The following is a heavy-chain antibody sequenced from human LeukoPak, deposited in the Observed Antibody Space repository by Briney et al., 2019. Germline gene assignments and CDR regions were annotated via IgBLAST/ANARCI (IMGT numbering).Heavy chain of an antibody. CDR3: AKDFSDIVLVPSAPSYFDF. Sequence: GGSLRLSCTASGFTFSSYWMSWVRQAPGKGLEWVANIKQDGSEKYYVDSVKGRFTISRDNAKNSLYLQMNNLRAGDTAVYYCAKDFSDIVLVPSAPSYFDFWGQGTLVTVSS. V-gene: IGHV3-7*03. CDR2: IKQDGSEK. D-gene: IGHD2-8*02. CDR1: GFTFSSYW. J-gene: IGHJ4*02.